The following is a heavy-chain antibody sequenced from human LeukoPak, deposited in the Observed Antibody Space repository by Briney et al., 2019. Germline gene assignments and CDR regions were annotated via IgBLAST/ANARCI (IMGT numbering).Heavy chain of an antibody. CDR1: GGSVSSTTYY. CDR2: INYSGST. D-gene: IGHD3-10*01. CDR3: ARYVVYGSGKYYFDY. J-gene: IGHJ4*02. V-gene: IGHV4-39*01. Sequence: PSETLSLTCTVSGGSVSSTTYYWSWIRQPPGKGLEWIASINYSGSTYYNPSLKSRVTISVDTSENQFSLRLSSVTAADTAVYYCARYVVYGSGKYYFDYWGQGTLVTVSS.